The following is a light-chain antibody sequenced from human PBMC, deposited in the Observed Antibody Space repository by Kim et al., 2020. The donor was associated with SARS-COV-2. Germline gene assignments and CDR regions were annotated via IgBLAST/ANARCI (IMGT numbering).Light chain of an antibody. J-gene: IGKJ5*01. V-gene: IGKV3-15*01. Sequence: CPGEGESRACRAGHGRDSHVGGYRQRPGQGPRLLSYAAAIRATGIPARFSGSGSGTDFTLTISSLQSEDFAVYYCQQYNNWPTITFGQGTRLEIK. CDR3: QQYNNWPTIT. CDR2: AAA. CDR1: HGRDSH.